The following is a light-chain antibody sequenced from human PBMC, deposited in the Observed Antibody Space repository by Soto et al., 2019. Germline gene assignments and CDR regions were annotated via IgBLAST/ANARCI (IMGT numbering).Light chain of an antibody. CDR2: GNS. CDR3: QSYDSSLSGSV. V-gene: IGLV1-40*01. J-gene: IGLJ3*02. Sequence: QSVLTQPPSVSGAPGQRVTISCTGSSSNIGAGYDVHWYQQLPGTAPKLLIYGNSNRPSGVPDRFSGSKSGTSASLAITGLQXEDXADYYCQSYDSSLSGSVFGGGTKLTVL. CDR1: SSNIGAGYD.